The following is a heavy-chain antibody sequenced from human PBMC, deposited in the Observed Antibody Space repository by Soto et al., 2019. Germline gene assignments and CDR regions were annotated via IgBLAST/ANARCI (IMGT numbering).Heavy chain of an antibody. Sequence: ASVKVSCKASGYTFTGYYVHWVRQAPGHGLEWMGWINPNSGDTYLAQRFQGRVTMNRDTSIGTAYMELRGLTSDDTAEYYCAKGGAIVAAGTRVYRYNAMDVWGQGTTVTVSS. J-gene: IGHJ6*02. D-gene: IGHD1-26*01. V-gene: IGHV1-2*02. CDR3: AKGGAIVAAGTRVYRYNAMDV. CDR1: GYTFTGYY. CDR2: INPNSGDT.